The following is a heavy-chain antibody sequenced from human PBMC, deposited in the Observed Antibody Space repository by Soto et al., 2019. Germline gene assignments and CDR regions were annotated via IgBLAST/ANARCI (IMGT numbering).Heavy chain of an antibody. Sequence: QVQLQESGPGLVKPSQTLSLTCTVSGGSVSSADYYWSWIRQYPGKGLEWIGYIYHSGSTYFNPSHESRVRGTVVTPTNQFALQLTSVTAADTTVYYCARGPPPYSSGWIDYWGQGTLVTVSS. V-gene: IGHV4-31*03. D-gene: IGHD6-19*01. CDR3: ARGPPPYSSGWIDY. J-gene: IGHJ4*02. CDR2: IYHSGST. CDR1: GGSVSSADYY.